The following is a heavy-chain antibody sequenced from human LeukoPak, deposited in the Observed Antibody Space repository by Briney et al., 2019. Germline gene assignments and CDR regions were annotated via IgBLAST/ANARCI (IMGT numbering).Heavy chain of an antibody. CDR3: ARRVVNNRNWYFDL. Sequence: GESLKISCKGSGYSFTSYWIGWVRQMPGKGLEWMGIIYPGDSDTRYSPSSQGQVTISADKSINTAYLQWSSLKASDTAMYYCARRVVNNRNWYFDLWGRGTLVTVSS. CDR1: GYSFTSYW. V-gene: IGHV5-51*01. CDR2: IYPGDSDT. D-gene: IGHD4-23*01. J-gene: IGHJ2*01.